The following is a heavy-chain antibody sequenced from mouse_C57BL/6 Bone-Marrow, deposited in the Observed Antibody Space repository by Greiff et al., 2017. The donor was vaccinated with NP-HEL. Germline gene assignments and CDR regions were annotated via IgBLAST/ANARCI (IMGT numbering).Heavy chain of an antibody. D-gene: IGHD2-4*01. CDR1: GYTFTTYP. Sequence: VQLKESGAELVKPGASVKMSCKASGYTFTTYPIEWMKQNHGKSLEWIGNFHPYNDDTKYNEKFKGKATLTVEKSSITVYLELSRLTSDDSAVYYCARRRRDDYDGLDYWGQGTTLTVSS. CDR2: FHPYNDDT. J-gene: IGHJ2*01. V-gene: IGHV1-47*01. CDR3: ARRRRDDYDGLDY.